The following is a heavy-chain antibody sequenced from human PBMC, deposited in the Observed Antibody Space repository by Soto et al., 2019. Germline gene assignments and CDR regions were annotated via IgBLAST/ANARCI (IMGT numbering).Heavy chain of an antibody. CDR3: AKDAYNAAFDV. CDR1: GFSFNIFG. Sequence: PGGSLRLSCATSGFSFNIFGMHWVRQAPGKALERVGLISKNGDNQYYGDSAKGRFIISRDNPKNSLYLQLHSLRPDDTAVYYCAKDAYNAAFDVWGQGTMVTVSS. D-gene: IGHD1-1*01. J-gene: IGHJ3*01. V-gene: IGHV3-30*18. CDR2: ISKNGDNQ.